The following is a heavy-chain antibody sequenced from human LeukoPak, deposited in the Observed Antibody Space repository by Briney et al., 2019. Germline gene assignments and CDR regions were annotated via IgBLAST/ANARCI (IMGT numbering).Heavy chain of an antibody. D-gene: IGHD2-2*01. V-gene: IGHV4-31*03. J-gene: IGHJ4*02. CDR2: IYYSGST. Sequence: PSETLSLTCTVSVGSVSSGGYYWSWIGQHPGKGLEWIGYIYYSGSTYYNPSLKSRVTISVDTSKNQFSLKLSSVTAADTAVYYCARENLCSSTSCYFFDYWGQGTLVTVSS. CDR1: VGSVSSGGYY. CDR3: ARENLCSSTSCYFFDY.